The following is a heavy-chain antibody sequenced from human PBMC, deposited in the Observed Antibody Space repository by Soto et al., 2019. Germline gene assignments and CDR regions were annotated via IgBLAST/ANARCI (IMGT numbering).Heavy chain of an antibody. J-gene: IGHJ6*02. CDR1: GYTFTSYD. CDR3: ARGVRGGSSDHNYYYYYGMDV. CDR2: MNPNSGNT. V-gene: IGHV1-8*01. D-gene: IGHD2-15*01. Sequence: QVQLVQSGAEVKKPGASVKVSCKASGYTFTSYDINWVRQATGQGLEWMGWMNPNSGNTGYAQKFQGRVTMTRNTSISTAYMELSSLRSEDTAVYYCARGVRGGSSDHNYYYYYGMDVWGQGTTVTVSS.